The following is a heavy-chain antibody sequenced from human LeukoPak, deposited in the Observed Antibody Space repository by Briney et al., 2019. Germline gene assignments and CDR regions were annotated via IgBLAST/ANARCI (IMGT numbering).Heavy chain of an antibody. CDR2: ISGSGGST. D-gene: IGHD2-2*01. CDR1: GFTFSSYA. J-gene: IGHJ6*03. V-gene: IGHV3-23*01. Sequence: GGSLRLSCAASGFTFSSYAMSWVRQAPGKGLEWVSAISGSGGSTYYADSVKGRFTISRDNSKNTLYLQMNSLRAEDTAVYYCAKDPRYCSSTSCFYYYYYVDVWGKGTTVTVSS. CDR3: AKDPRYCSSTSCFYYYYYVDV.